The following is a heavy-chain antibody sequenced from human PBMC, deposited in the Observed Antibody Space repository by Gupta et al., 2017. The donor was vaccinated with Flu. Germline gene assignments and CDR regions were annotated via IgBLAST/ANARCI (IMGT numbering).Heavy chain of an antibody. J-gene: IGHJ4*02. D-gene: IGHD5-12*01. V-gene: IGHV3-23*01. CDR2: ISGSGVT. CDR3: AKNFPGKWLLPDY. Sequence: TFTNSAMNWVRQAPGKGLEWVSCISGSGVTYYADPVKGRFTVSRDNSKNTVFLQMNSLRDEDTAVYFCAKNFPGKWLLPDYWGQGTLVTVSS. CDR1: TFTNSA.